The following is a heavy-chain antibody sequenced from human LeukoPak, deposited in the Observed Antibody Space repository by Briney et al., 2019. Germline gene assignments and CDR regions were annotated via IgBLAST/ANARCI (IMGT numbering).Heavy chain of an antibody. D-gene: IGHD3-10*01. J-gene: IGHJ4*02. V-gene: IGHV3-11*05. Sequence: GGSLRLSCAPSGFTFSDYFMSWIRQAPGKGLERVSYISGGSRYTNYADSVKGRFTISRDNAKNSLYLQMNSLRAEDTAVYYCAREYGSGSCFDFWGRGTLVTVSS. CDR2: ISGGSRYT. CDR1: GFTFSDYF. CDR3: AREYGSGSCFDF.